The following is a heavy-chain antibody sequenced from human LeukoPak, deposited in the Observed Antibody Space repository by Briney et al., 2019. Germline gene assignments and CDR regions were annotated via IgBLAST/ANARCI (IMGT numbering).Heavy chain of an antibody. CDR2: TYYRSKWYN. Sequence: SHTLSLTCAISGDSVSSYSAGWNWIRQSPSRGLEWLGRTYYRSKWYNEYALSVRSRITIRPATSKNQVSLQLNSVTPDDTAFYYCGRDIGSAIGHWGQGTLVTVSS. V-gene: IGHV6-1*01. J-gene: IGHJ4*02. CDR3: GRDIGSAIGH. CDR1: GDSVSSYSAG. D-gene: IGHD5-18*01.